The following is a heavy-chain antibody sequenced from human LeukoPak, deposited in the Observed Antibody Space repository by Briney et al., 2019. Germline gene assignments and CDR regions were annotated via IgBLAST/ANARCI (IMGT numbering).Heavy chain of an antibody. Sequence: GASVKVSCKASGYTFTSYDINWVRQATGQGLEWMGVINPSVGSTTYAQKFQGRVTMTWDTSTSTVYMELSSLRSEDTAVYYCVRSSYGLNPDYWGQGTLVTVSS. D-gene: IGHD5-18*01. CDR2: INPSVGST. CDR3: VRSSYGLNPDY. J-gene: IGHJ4*02. CDR1: GYTFTSYD. V-gene: IGHV1-46*01.